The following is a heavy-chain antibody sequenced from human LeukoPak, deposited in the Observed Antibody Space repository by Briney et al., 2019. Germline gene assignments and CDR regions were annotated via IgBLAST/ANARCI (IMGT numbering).Heavy chain of an antibody. D-gene: IGHD2-15*01. CDR3: TTDDIGSHY. J-gene: IGHJ4*02. Sequence: PGWSLRLSCAASGLTLSNVWMNWVRQGPGKRLEWVGRIKSRTDGGTIDYAAPVKGRFTISRDDSKNTLYLQLNSLKTEDTAVYYCTTDDIGSHYWGQGTLVTVSS. CDR2: IKSRTDGGTI. CDR1: GLTLSNVW. V-gene: IGHV3-15*01.